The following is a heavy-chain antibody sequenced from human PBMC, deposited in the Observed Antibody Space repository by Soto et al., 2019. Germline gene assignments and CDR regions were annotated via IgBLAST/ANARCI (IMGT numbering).Heavy chain of an antibody. V-gene: IGHV3-48*01. Sequence: GGSLRLSCAASGVTFSTYSMIWSRQGPGKGLEWVSYISSGSSTKYYADSVKGRFTISRDNAKNSLYLEMNSLRAEDTAVYYCARDLGEWELRSFDFWGQGTRVTVAS. J-gene: IGHJ4*02. CDR3: ARDLGEWELRSFDF. D-gene: IGHD1-26*01. CDR1: GVTFSTYS. CDR2: ISSGSSTK.